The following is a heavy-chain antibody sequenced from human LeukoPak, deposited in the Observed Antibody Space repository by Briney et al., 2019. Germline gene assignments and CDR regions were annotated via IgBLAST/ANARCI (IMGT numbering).Heavy chain of an antibody. D-gene: IGHD3-3*02. CDR2: IIPILGIA. CDR1: GGTFSSYA. J-gene: IGHJ4*02. V-gene: IGHV1-69*04. CDR3: ARASILGRFDY. Sequence: GASVKVSCKASGGTFSSYAISWVRQAPRQGLEWMGRIIPILGIANYAQKFQGRVTITADKSTSTAYMELSSLRSEDTAVYYCARASILGRFDYWGQGTLVTVSS.